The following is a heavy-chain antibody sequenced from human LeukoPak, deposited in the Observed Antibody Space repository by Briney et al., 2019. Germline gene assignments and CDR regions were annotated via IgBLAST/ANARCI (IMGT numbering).Heavy chain of an antibody. V-gene: IGHV1-18*01. J-gene: IGHJ6*02. CDR3: ARGVAAAEDYYYGMDV. Sequence: ASVKVSCKASGYTFTSYGISWVRQAPGQGLEWMGWISAYNGNTNYAQKLQGRVTMTTDTSTSTAYMELRSLRSDDTAVYYRARGVAAAEDYYYGMDVWGQGTTVTVSS. CDR2: ISAYNGNT. D-gene: IGHD6-13*01. CDR1: GYTFTSYG.